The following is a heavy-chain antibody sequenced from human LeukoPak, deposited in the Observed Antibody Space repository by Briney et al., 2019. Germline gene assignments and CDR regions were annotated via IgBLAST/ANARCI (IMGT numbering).Heavy chain of an antibody. D-gene: IGHD3-9*01. Sequence: SETLSLTCAVDGVSFGCYYCRWIRQPPGQRLNRIGERNHSVSTNCSPSLKSRVTISVDTSKNRFSLTLSSVTAADTAVYFFFQAEDGIRDFDWLLQGRGQFDYWGQGTLVTVSS. CDR3: FQAEDGIRDFDWLLQGRGQFDY. V-gene: IGHV4-34*01. CDR1: GVSFGCYY. J-gene: IGHJ4*02. CDR2: RNHSVST.